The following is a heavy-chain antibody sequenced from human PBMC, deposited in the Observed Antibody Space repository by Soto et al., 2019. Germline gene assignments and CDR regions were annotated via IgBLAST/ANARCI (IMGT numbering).Heavy chain of an antibody. V-gene: IGHV1-69*13. CDR1: GGTFTNYA. Sequence: AASVKVSCKPSGGTFTNYAFSWVRQAPGQGLEWMGGIIPIFGTPDYAQNFQGRVTITADESTRTASMGLSSLRSDDTAVYYCARERSVGYCITTTCPKPFYYYAMDVWGQGTTVTVSS. D-gene: IGHD2-2*01. J-gene: IGHJ6*02. CDR2: IIPIFGTP. CDR3: ARERSVGYCITTTCPKPFYYYAMDV.